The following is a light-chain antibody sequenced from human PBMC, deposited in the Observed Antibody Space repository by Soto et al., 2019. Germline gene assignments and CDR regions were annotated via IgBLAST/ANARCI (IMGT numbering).Light chain of an antibody. CDR2: GAA. J-gene: IGKJ4*01. V-gene: IGKV3-20*01. Sequence: EIVFTRSPGTLSLPPGERAILSCRASQSVSTSDLAWYQQNTGKTPRLLNSGAASRTPGIPDRSSGSVSGTGLTLPISRLDPADVAVYHRQQYRRNPLTVGGGKKVNI. CDR1: QSVSTSD. CDR3: QQYRRNPLT.